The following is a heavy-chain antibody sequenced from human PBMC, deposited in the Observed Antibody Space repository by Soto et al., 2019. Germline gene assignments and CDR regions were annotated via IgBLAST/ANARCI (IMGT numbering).Heavy chain of an antibody. CDR1: GGSFSGYY. V-gene: IGHV4-34*01. CDR2: INHSGST. Sequence: QVQLQQWGAGLLKPSETLSLTCAVYGGSFSGYYWSWIRQPPGKGLEWIGEINHSGSTNYNPSLKSRVTISVDTSKNQFSLKLSSVTAADTAVYYWARGDYLDVWGKGTTVTVSS. CDR3: ARGDYLDV. J-gene: IGHJ6*03.